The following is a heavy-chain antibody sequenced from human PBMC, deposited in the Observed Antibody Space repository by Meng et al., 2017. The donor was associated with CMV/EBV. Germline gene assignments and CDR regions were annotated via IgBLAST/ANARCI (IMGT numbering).Heavy chain of an antibody. CDR2: INHRGST. D-gene: IGHD3-22*01. CDR3: ARGSTSVTMIVVVFTAASLAYDS. J-gene: IGHJ4*02. V-gene: IGHV4-34*01. Sequence: SETLSLTCAVYGGSFSGYDWTWIRQSPGKGLEWIGEINHRGSTNYNPSLKSRLTISLDTSKNQFSLKLKSVTAADTAVYYCARGSTSVTMIVVVFTAASLAYDSWGQGTLVPSPQ. CDR1: GGSFSGYD.